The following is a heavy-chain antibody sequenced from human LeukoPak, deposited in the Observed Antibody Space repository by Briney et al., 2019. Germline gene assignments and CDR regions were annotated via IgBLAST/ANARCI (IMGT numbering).Heavy chain of an antibody. D-gene: IGHD2-2*01. V-gene: IGHV4-59*01. Sequence: SETLSLTCTVSGGSISSYYWSWIRQPPGKGLEWIGYISYGGNTNYNPSLKSRVTISVDTSKNQFSLKLNSVTAADTAVYCCARDQRGTSFLDYWGQGTLVTVSS. CDR1: GGSISSYY. CDR2: ISYGGNT. J-gene: IGHJ4*02. CDR3: ARDQRGTSFLDY.